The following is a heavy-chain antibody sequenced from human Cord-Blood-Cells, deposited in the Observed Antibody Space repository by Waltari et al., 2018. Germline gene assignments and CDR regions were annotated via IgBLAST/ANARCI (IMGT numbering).Heavy chain of an antibody. CDR3: ARDQRITMVRGVIRVAAEYFQH. D-gene: IGHD3-10*01. CDR2: INPNSGGT. V-gene: IGHV1-2*02. J-gene: IGHJ1*01. CDR1: GYTFTGYY. Sequence: QVQLVQSGAEVKKPGASVKVSCKASGYTFTGYYMHWVRQAPGQGLEWMGWINPNSGGTNYAQKFQGRVTMTRDTSISTAYMELSRLRSDDTAVYYCARDQRITMVRGVIRVAAEYFQHWGQGTLVTVSS.